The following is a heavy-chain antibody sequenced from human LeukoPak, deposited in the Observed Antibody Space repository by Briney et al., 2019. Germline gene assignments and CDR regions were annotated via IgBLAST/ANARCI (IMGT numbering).Heavy chain of an antibody. D-gene: IGHD2-15*01. CDR2: ISSSSSYI. CDR3: AREVLSSSGP. V-gene: IGHV3-21*01. Sequence: PGGSLRLPCAASGFTFSSYSMNWVRQAPGKGPEWVSSISSSSSYIYYADSVKGRFTISRDNAKNSLYLQMNSLRAEDTAVYYCAREVLSSSGPWGQGTLVTVSS. CDR1: GFTFSSYS. J-gene: IGHJ4*02.